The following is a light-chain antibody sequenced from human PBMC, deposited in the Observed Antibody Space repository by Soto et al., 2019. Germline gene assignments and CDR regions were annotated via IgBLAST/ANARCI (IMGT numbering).Light chain of an antibody. CDR1: SSDVGGYNY. J-gene: IGLJ2*01. CDR3: STHVV. CDR2: DVS. V-gene: IGLV2-11*01. Sequence: QSALTQPRSVSGSPGQSVTISCTGTSSDVGGYNYVSWYQQHPGKAPKLMIYDVSKRPSGVPDRFSGSKSGNTASLTISGLQAEDEADYYCSTHVVFGGGTKLTVL.